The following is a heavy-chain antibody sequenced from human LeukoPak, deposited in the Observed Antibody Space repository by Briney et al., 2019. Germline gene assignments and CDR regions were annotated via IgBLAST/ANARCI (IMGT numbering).Heavy chain of an antibody. Sequence: ETLSLTCAVYGGSFSGYYWSWIRQPPGKGLEWVSAVSGSGGSTYYADSVKGRFTISRDNSKNTLYLQMNSLRAGDTAVYYCAKGDPYDILTGYYRDWGQGTLVTVSS. CDR2: VSGSGGST. V-gene: IGHV3-23*01. CDR3: AKGDPYDILTGYYRD. CDR1: GGSFSGYY. D-gene: IGHD3-9*01. J-gene: IGHJ4*02.